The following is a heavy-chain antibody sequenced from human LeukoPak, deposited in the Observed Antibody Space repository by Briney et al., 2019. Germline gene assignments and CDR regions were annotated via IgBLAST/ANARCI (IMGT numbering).Heavy chain of an antibody. CDR1: GYTLTELS. V-gene: IGHV1-24*01. J-gene: IGHJ3*02. D-gene: IGHD5-24*01. CDR3: TMTSPAGYNLVGAFDT. CDR2: FDPEDGET. Sequence: ASVKVSCKVSGYTLTELSMHWVRQAPGKGLEWMGGFDPEDGETIYAQKFQGRVTMTEDTSTDTAYMELSSLTYEDTAVYCCTMTSPAGYNLVGAFDTWGQGTKVTVSS.